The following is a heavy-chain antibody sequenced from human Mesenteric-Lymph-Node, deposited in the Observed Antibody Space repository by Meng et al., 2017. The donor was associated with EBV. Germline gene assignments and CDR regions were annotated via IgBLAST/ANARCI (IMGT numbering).Heavy chain of an antibody. Sequence: LRRDGPGPGVVEPSQTRALTCTVSGGSVHSGGYPWSWIRQSPEKGLEWIGYVHHSGLTYYNPSLKTRVIISLERSKNQFSLKLTSVTAADTAVYYCAGGDYVNQFNYWGQGTLVTVSS. CDR1: GGSVHSGGYP. D-gene: IGHD4-17*01. J-gene: IGHJ4*02. CDR2: VHHSGLT. V-gene: IGHV4-30-2*06. CDR3: AGGDYVNQFNY.